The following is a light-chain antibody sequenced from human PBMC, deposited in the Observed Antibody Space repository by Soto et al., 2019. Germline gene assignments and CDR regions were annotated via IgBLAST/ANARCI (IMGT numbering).Light chain of an antibody. CDR3: LQYNRFPWT. J-gene: IGKJ1*01. V-gene: IGKV1-17*02. Sequence: DIQMTQSPSSLSASVGDRVTITCRASQGIRSDLGWFQQKPGKAPKRLISAASSLQSGVPSRFSGSGSGTEFTLTISNLHPEDFATYFCLQYNRFPWTFGQGTKVEIK. CDR2: AAS. CDR1: QGIRSD.